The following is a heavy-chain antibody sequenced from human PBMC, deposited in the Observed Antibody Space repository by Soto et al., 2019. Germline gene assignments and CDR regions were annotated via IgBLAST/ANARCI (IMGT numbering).Heavy chain of an antibody. V-gene: IGHV4-39*01. Sequence: PAETLASTCTVSGDSISSNNYYWGWIRQPPVKVLEWIGSIYYIGNTYYNPSLKSRVTISVDTSKNQFSLELKSLTAADTAVYYCAGNMITFGGVIKTWGQCTMVTVSS. J-gene: IGHJ1*01. CDR2: IYYIGNT. CDR1: GDSISSNNYY. CDR3: AGNMITFGGVIKT. D-gene: IGHD3-16*02.